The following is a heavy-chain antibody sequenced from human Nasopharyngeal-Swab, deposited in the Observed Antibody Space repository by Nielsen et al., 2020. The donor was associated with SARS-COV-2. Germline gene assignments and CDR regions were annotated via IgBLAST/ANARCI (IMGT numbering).Heavy chain of an antibody. CDR3: ARGQGPRHYYDSSGYYYDVLGRGYYFDY. V-gene: IGHV4-34*01. Sequence: WIRQPPGKGLEWIGKINNSGSTNSNPSLKSRVTISVDTSKNQFSLKLTSVTAADTAVYYCARGQGPRHYYDSSGYYYDVLGRGYYFDYWGQGTLVTVSS. CDR2: INNSGST. D-gene: IGHD3-22*01. J-gene: IGHJ4*02.